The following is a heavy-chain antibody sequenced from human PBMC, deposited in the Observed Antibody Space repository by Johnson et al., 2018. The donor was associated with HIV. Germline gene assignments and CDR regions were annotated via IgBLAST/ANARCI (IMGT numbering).Heavy chain of an antibody. V-gene: IGHV3-23*04. CDR3: AKDRHTDWIPPFLAFDV. Sequence: VQLVESGGGVVQPGGSLRLSCAASGFTFSNYDMTWVRQAPGKGLEWVSTICGSGHLIYYADFAKGRFTIPSTNSRNISYLQMNSLRAGDTALYYCAKDRHTDWIPPFLAFDVWGHGTLVTVSS. J-gene: IGHJ3*01. CDR2: ICGSGHLI. CDR1: GFTFSNYD. D-gene: IGHD3-9*01.